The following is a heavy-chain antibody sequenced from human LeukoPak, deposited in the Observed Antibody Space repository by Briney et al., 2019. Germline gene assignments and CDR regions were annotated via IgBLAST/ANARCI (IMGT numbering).Heavy chain of an antibody. CDR2: IYYNGNT. J-gene: IGHJ4*02. CDR3: ARGSPGGDS. D-gene: IGHD3-10*01. Sequence: SETLSLTCTVSGGSMSSYYWTWMRQPPGKRLEWIGYIYYNGNTGYNPSLESRVNMSVDTSKNQFSLKLSSVTAADTAVYFCARGSPGGDSWGQGTLVTVSS. V-gene: IGHV4-59*01. CDR1: GGSMSSYY.